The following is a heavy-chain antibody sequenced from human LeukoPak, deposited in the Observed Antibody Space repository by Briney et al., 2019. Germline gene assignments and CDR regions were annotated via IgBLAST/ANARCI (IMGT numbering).Heavy chain of an antibody. CDR1: GYTFTGYY. Sequence: ASVKVSCKASGYTFTGYYRHWVRQAPGQGLEWMGWINPNSGGTNYAQKFQGRVTMTRDTSISTAYMELSRLRSDDTAVYYCARATSGNYYYYMDVWGKGTTVTVSS. J-gene: IGHJ6*03. CDR2: INPNSGGT. D-gene: IGHD3-10*01. V-gene: IGHV1-2*02. CDR3: ARATSGNYYYYMDV.